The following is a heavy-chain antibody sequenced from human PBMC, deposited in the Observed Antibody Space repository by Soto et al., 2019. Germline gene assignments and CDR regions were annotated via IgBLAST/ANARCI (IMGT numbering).Heavy chain of an antibody. CDR2: ISYDGSNK. J-gene: IGHJ4*02. Sequence: PGGSLRLSCAASGFTFSSYGMHWVRQAPGKGLEWVAAISYDGSNKYYADSVKGRFTISRDNSKNTLYLQMNSLRAEDTAVYYCAKDQGSSGYGPLDYWGQGTLVTVSS. CDR3: AKDQGSSGYGPLDY. D-gene: IGHD3-22*01. V-gene: IGHV3-30*18. CDR1: GFTFSSYG.